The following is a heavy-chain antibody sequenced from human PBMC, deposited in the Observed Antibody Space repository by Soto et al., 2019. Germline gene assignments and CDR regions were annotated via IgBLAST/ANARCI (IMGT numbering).Heavy chain of an antibody. J-gene: IGHJ3*01. CDR1: GGSFRREA. D-gene: IGHD2-15*01. V-gene: IGHV1-69*12. CDR2: ILPFFGTA. Sequence: QVQLVQSGAEVKKPGSSVKVSCKASGGSFRREAINWVRQAPGQGPEWMGGILPFFGTADYAQKFQRRVTLTADVSTTTVYMELSSLRFEETAVYNWARGHEFGGNSDAFEGWGQGTMVIVSS. CDR3: ARGHEFGGNSDAFEG.